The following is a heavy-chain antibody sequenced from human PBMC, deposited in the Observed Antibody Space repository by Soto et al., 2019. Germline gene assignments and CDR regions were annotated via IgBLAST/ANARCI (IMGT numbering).Heavy chain of an antibody. CDR3: ARPPLTTVTTGGY. CDR1: VYTFTSYA. CDR2: INAGNGNT. D-gene: IGHD4-17*01. Sequence: ASVRVSCKASVYTFTSYAMHWVRQAPGQRLEWMGWINAGNGNTKYSQKFQGRVTITRDTSASTAYMELSSLRSEDTAVYYCARPPLTTVTTGGYWGQGTLVTVSS. J-gene: IGHJ4*02. V-gene: IGHV1-3*01.